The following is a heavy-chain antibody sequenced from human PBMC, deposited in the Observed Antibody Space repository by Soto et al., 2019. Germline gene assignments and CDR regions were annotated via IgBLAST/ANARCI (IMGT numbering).Heavy chain of an antibody. D-gene: IGHD3-9*01. V-gene: IGHV3-30*18. CDR2: ISYDGSNK. CDR3: AKDRTHFDWLLDY. CDR1: GFTFSSYG. J-gene: IGHJ4*02. Sequence: QVQLVESGGGVVQPGRSLRLSCAASGFTFSSYGMHWVRQAPGKGLEWVAVISYDGSNKYYADSVKGRFTISRDNSKNTLYLQMNSLRAEDTAVYYCAKDRTHFDWLLDYWGQGTLVTVSS.